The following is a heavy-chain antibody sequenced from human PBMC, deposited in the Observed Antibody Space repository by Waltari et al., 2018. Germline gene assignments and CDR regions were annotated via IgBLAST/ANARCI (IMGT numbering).Heavy chain of an antibody. J-gene: IGHJ5*02. Sequence: QVQLVQSGAEVKKPGSSVKVSCKASGGTLSSYAISWVRQAPGQGLEWMGGIIPIFGTANYAQNFQGRVTITADESTSTAYMELSSLRSEDTAVYYCARDLVDTAMVTYWFDPWGQGTLVTVSS. CDR1: GGTLSSYA. D-gene: IGHD5-18*01. V-gene: IGHV1-69*12. CDR3: ARDLVDTAMVTYWFDP. CDR2: IIPIFGTA.